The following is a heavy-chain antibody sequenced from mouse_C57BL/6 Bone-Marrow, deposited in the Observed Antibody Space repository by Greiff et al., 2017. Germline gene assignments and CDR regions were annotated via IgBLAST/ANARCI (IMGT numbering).Heavy chain of an antibody. CDR2: SYPRSGNT. V-gene: IGHV1-81*01. Sequence: VQLQQSGAELARPGASVKLSCKASGYTFTSYGISWVKQRTGQGLEWIGESYPRSGNTYYNEKFKGKATLTADKSSSTAYMELRSLTSEDSAVYFCARRGLPWFAYWGQGTLVTVSA. D-gene: IGHD3-3*01. CDR3: ARRGLPWFAY. J-gene: IGHJ3*01. CDR1: GYTFTSYG.